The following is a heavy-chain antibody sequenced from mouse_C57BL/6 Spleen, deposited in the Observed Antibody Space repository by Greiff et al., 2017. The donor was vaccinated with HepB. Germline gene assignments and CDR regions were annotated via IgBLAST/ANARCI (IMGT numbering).Heavy chain of an antibody. J-gene: IGHJ3*01. CDR3: ARGGIYYDYDLGFAY. CDR1: GYTFTSYW. Sequence: QVQLQQPGTELVKPGASVKLSCKASGYTFTSYWMHWVKQRPGQGLEWIGNINPSNGGTNYNEKFKSKATLTVDKSSSTAYMQLSSLTSEDSAVYYCARGGIYYDYDLGFAYWGQGTLVTVSA. V-gene: IGHV1-53*01. CDR2: INPSNGGT. D-gene: IGHD2-4*01.